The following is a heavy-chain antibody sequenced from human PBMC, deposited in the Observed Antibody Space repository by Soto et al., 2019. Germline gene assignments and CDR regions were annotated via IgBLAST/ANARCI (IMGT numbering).Heavy chain of an antibody. J-gene: IGHJ3*02. V-gene: IGHV1-3*01. CDR1: GYTFTSYA. CDR2: INAGNGNT. D-gene: IGHD5-12*01. CDR3: AKDNGSGCDWLRVGDASDI. Sequence: GASVKVSCKASGYTFTSYAMHWVRQAPGQRLEWMGWINAGNGNTKYSQKFQGRVTITRDTSASTAYMELSSLRSEDTAVYYCAKDNGSGCDWLRVGDASDIWGQGTMVTVSS.